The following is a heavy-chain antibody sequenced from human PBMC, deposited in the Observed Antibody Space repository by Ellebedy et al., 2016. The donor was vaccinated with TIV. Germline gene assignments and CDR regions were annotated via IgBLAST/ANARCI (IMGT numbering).Heavy chain of an antibody. CDR3: ASTQRAGSSVTFDF. CDR2: IYYSGST. Sequence: MPGGSLRLSCTVSGCSISSYYWSWIRQPPGKGLEWIGYIYYSGSTNYNPSLKSRVTISVDTSKKQFSLKLSSVTAADTAVYYCASTQRAGSSVTFDFWGQGTLVPVSS. J-gene: IGHJ4*02. V-gene: IGHV4-59*01. CDR1: GCSISSYY. D-gene: IGHD6-19*01.